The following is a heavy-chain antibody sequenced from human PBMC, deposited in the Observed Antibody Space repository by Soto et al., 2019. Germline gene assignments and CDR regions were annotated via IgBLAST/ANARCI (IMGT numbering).Heavy chain of an antibody. CDR2: IYDSESA. V-gene: IGHV4-31*03. CDR1: GESISSGGYY. D-gene: IGHD6-6*01. J-gene: IGHJ4*02. CDR3: ARASSSSSAADY. Sequence: QVQLQESGPGLVKHSQTLSLTCSVSGESISSGGYYWSWIRHHPGKGLEWIGYIYDSESAYYNPSLKSRVTISMDTSKNHFAMRLSSVTAADTAVYYCARASSSSSAADYWGQGTLGTVSS.